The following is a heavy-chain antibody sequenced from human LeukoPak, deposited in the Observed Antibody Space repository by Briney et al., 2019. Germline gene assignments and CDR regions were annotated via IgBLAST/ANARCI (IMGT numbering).Heavy chain of an antibody. CDR2: IHPGDSDT. Sequence: GEPLQISCQCSGSIFTRSWSGWGRPLPGKGVERRGIIHPGDSDTRYSPSFQGQVTISADKSFSTAYLQWSSLKASDTAMYYCARHAAAGLSEHFQHWGQGTLVTVSS. J-gene: IGHJ1*01. D-gene: IGHD6-13*01. V-gene: IGHV5-51*01. CDR3: ARHAAAGLSEHFQH. CDR1: GSIFTRSW.